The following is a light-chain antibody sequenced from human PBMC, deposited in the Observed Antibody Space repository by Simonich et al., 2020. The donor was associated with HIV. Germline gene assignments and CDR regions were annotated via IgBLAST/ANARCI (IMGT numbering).Light chain of an antibody. CDR2: DVS. Sequence: QSALTHPSSVSGSPGQSITISCTGTSSDIGAYNYVSWYQQHPGKAPQLLISDVSNRPSGVSNRFSGSKSGNTASLTISGLQAEDEADYYCSSYTSSSTVVFGGGTKLTVL. CDR3: SSYTSSSTVV. J-gene: IGLJ2*01. V-gene: IGLV2-14*03. CDR1: SSDIGAYNY.